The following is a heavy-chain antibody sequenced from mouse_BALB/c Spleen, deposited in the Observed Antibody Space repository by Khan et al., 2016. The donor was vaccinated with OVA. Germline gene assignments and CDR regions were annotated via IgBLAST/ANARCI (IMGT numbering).Heavy chain of an antibody. CDR2: ISYSGGT. V-gene: IGHV3-2*02. J-gene: IGHJ4*01. Sequence: EVQLQESGPGLVKPSQSLSLTCTVTGYSITSDYAWNWIRQFPGNKLEWMGYISYSGGTNYNPSLKSRISITRDTSKNQFFLQLNSVTTEDTATYDCARGGSRYHYAMDYWGQGTSVTVSS. D-gene: IGHD1-1*02. CDR3: ARGGSRYHYAMDY. CDR1: GYSITSDYA.